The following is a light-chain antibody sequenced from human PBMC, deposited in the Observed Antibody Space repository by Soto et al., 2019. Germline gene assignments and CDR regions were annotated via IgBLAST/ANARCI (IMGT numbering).Light chain of an antibody. V-gene: IGLV2-14*01. J-gene: IGLJ1*01. CDR3: VSLTTTSTDV. Sequence: QSALTQPPSLSGSPGQSITISCTGTSTDIGAYDYVSWFQQHPGTAPKLLISEINNRPSGVSKRFSGSKSGNAAFLTISGLLVEDEAEYFCVSLTTTSTDVFGTGTKVTVL. CDR1: STDIGAYDY. CDR2: EIN.